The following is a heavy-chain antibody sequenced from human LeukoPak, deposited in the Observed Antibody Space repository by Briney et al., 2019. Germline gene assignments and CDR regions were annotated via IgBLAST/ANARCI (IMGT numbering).Heavy chain of an antibody. CDR3: AKHDPGEGYDFFDY. Sequence: GGSLRLSCAASGFTFDDYAMHWVRQAPGKGLDWVSLISGDGGSTYYADSVKGRFTISRDNSKNSLYLQMNSLRTEDTALYYCAKHDPGEGYDFFDYWGQGTLITVSS. V-gene: IGHV3-43*02. D-gene: IGHD5-12*01. CDR1: GFTFDDYA. J-gene: IGHJ4*02. CDR2: ISGDGGST.